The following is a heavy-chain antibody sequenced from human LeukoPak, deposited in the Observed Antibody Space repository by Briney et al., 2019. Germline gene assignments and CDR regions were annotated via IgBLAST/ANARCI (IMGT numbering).Heavy chain of an antibody. Sequence: GGSLRLSCAASGFTFDDYGMSWVRQAPGKGLEWVSTISGSRGSTYYADSVKGRFTISRDNSKNTLYLQMKSLRAEDTAVYYCAKGGGYEAQYYYYYLDVWGKGTTVTISS. J-gene: IGHJ6*03. V-gene: IGHV3-23*01. D-gene: IGHD5-12*01. CDR2: ISGSRGST. CDR1: GFTFDDYG. CDR3: AKGGGYEAQYYYYYLDV.